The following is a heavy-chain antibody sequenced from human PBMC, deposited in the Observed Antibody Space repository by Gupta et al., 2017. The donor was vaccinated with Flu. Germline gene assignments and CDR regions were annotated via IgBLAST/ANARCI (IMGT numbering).Heavy chain of an antibody. CDR2: IYHSGST. V-gene: IGHV4-38-2*01. J-gene: IGHJ5*02. CDR3: ARWHCSGGSCWTGKNWFDP. Sequence: QVQLQESGPGLVKPSETLSLTCAVSGYSISSGYYWGWIRQPPGKGLEWIGSIYHSGSTYYNPSLKSRVTISVDTSKNQFSLKLSSVTAADTAVYYCARWHCSGGSCWTGKNWFDPWGQGTLVTVSS. CDR1: GYSISSGYY. D-gene: IGHD2-15*01.